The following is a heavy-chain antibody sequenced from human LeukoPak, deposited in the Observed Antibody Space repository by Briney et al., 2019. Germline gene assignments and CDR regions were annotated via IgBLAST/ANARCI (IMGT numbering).Heavy chain of an antibody. Sequence: GGSLRLSCAASGFTFSNYAMNWVRQAPGKGLEWVSGISGSGGNTYYADSVKGRFTISRGNSRNTLYLEMNSLRAEDTAVFYCAKASNYYDSSGYYHFDYWGQGTLVTVSS. CDR3: AKASNYYDSSGYYHFDY. CDR1: GFTFSNYA. D-gene: IGHD3-22*01. CDR2: ISGSGGNT. J-gene: IGHJ4*02. V-gene: IGHV3-23*01.